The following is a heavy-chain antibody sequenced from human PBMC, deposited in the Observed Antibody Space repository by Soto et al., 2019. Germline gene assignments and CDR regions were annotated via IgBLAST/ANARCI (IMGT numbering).Heavy chain of an antibody. CDR1: GGSISSGGYY. CDR2: IYYSGST. D-gene: IGHD5-18*01. J-gene: IGHJ4*02. Sequence: PSETLSLTCTVSGGSISSGGYYWSWIRQHPGKGLEWIGYIYYSGSTNYNPSLKSRVTISVDTSKNQFSLKLSSVTAADTAVYYCARHKGAMVNFDYWGQGTLVTVS. CDR3: ARHKGAMVNFDY. V-gene: IGHV4-31*03.